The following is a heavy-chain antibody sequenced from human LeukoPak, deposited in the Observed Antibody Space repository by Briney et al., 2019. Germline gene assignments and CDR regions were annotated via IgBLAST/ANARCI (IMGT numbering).Heavy chain of an antibody. CDR2: ISGSGDPT. D-gene: IGHD2-2*02. Sequence: PPGGSLRLSCAASGFTFSNYAMSWVRQAPGKGLAWVSGISGSGDPTYYADTVKGRFTISRDNSNNTLYLQMNSLGAEDTAIYYCAKDLGYCSSTSCYITAFDIWGQGTMATVSS. J-gene: IGHJ3*02. V-gene: IGHV3-23*01. CDR3: AKDLGYCSSTSCYITAFDI. CDR1: GFTFSNYA.